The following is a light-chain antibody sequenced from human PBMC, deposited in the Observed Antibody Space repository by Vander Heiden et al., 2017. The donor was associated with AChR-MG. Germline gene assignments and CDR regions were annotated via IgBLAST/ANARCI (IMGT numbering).Light chain of an antibody. CDR2: RNN. Sequence: QSVLTQPPSASGTPGQRVTIPCSGSSSNIGSKYVYWYQQLPGTAPKLLIYRNNQRPSGVPDRFSGSKAGTSASLAISGLRSEDEADYYCAAWDDSLSGPNWVFGGGTKLTVL. CDR1: SSNIGSKY. V-gene: IGLV1-47*01. CDR3: AAWDDSLSGPNWV. J-gene: IGLJ3*02.